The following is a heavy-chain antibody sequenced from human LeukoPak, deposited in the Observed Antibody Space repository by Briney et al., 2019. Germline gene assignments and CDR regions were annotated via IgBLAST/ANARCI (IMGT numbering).Heavy chain of an antibody. D-gene: IGHD1-26*01. J-gene: IGHJ3*02. CDR1: GFTFSSYS. Sequence: GGSLRLSCAASGFTFSSYSMNWVRQAPGKGLVWVSRINSDGSSTSYADSVKGRFTISRDNAKNTLYLQMNSLRAEDTAVYYCARDGVGYAFDIWGQGTMVTVSS. CDR3: ARDGVGYAFDI. V-gene: IGHV3-74*01. CDR2: INSDGSST.